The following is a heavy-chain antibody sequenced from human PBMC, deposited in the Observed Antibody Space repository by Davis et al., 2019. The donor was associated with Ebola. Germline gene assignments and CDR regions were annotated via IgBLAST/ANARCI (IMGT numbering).Heavy chain of an antibody. CDR1: GFTFGDYA. CDR3: TRAIWSPRYGMDV. Sequence: GESLKISCTASGFTFGDYAMSWVRQAPGKALEWVGFIRSKAYGGTTEYAASVKGRFTISRDDSKSIAYLQMNSLKTEDTAVYYCTRAIWSPRYGMDVWGQGTTVTVSS. V-gene: IGHV3-49*04. CDR2: IRSKAYGGTT. J-gene: IGHJ6*02. D-gene: IGHD3-3*01.